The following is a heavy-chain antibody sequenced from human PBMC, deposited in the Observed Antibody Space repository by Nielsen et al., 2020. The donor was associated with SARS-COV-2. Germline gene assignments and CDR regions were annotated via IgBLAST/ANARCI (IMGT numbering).Heavy chain of an antibody. Sequence: GWSLRLSCAASGFTFSSYAMSWVRQAPGKGLEWVSGISGSGGSTYYADSVKGRFTISRDNSKNTLYLQMNSLRAEDTAVYYCAKQNPSSWLKPFDYWGQGTLVTVSS. D-gene: IGHD6-13*01. CDR1: GFTFSSYA. V-gene: IGHV3-23*01. CDR3: AKQNPSSWLKPFDY. CDR2: ISGSGGST. J-gene: IGHJ4*02.